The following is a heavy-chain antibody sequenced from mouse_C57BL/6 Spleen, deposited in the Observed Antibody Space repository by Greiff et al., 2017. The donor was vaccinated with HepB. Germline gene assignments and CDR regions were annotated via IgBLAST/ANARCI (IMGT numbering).Heavy chain of an antibody. V-gene: IGHV1-39*01. CDR3: ARPDGYHYYFDY. Sequence: VQLKESGAELVKPGASVKISCKASGYSFTDYNMNWVKQSNGKSLEWIGVINPNYGTTSYNQKFKGKATLTVDQSSSTAYMQLNSLTSEDSAVYYCARPDGYHYYFDYWGQGTTLTVSS. D-gene: IGHD2-3*01. CDR1: GYSFTDYN. J-gene: IGHJ2*01. CDR2: INPNYGTT.